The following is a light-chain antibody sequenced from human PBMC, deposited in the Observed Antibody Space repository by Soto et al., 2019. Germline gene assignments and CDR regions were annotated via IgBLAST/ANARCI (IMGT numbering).Light chain of an antibody. CDR1: SSDVGGHNH. V-gene: IGLV2-14*01. CDR3: NSYTSSSTHV. CDR2: EVG. Sequence: QSVLTQPASVSGSPGQSITISCTGSSSDVGGHNHVSWYQQHPGKAPKLIIYEVGNRPSGVSNRFSGSKSGNTASLTISGFQAEDEADYYCNSYTSSSTHVFGTGTQLTVL. J-gene: IGLJ1*01.